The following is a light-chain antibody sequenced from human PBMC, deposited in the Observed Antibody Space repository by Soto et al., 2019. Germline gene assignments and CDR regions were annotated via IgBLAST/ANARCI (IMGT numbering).Light chain of an antibody. V-gene: IGLV1-40*01. Sequence: QSVLTQPPSVSGAPGQRVTISCTGSSSNIGAGYDVHWYQQLPGTAPKLLIYGNSNRPSGVPDRFSGSKSGTSASLAITGLQAEDEADYYCVAWDDSLSWVFGGGTKLTVL. CDR2: GNS. CDR1: SSNIGAGYD. CDR3: VAWDDSLSWV. J-gene: IGLJ3*02.